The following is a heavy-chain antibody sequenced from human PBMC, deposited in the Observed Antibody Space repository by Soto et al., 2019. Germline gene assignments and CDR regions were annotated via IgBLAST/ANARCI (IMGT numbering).Heavy chain of an antibody. CDR1: GGTFSSYT. V-gene: IGHV1-69*04. Sequence: SVKVSCKASGGTFSSYTISWVRQAPGQGLEWMGRIIPILGIANYAQKFQGRVTITADKSTSTAYMELSSLRSEDTAVYYCARDTEYGSGSYLQTPIDYWGQGTLVTVSS. CDR3: ARDTEYGSGSYLQTPIDY. CDR2: IIPILGIA. D-gene: IGHD3-10*01. J-gene: IGHJ4*02.